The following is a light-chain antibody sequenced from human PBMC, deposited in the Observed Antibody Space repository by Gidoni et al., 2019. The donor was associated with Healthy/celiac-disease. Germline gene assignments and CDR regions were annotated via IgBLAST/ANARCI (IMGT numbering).Light chain of an antibody. CDR3: QQRSNWPRT. V-gene: IGKV3-11*01. CDR2: DAS. CDR1: QSVSSY. Sequence: EFVLPHSPATLSLSPGERATLSCRASQSVSSYLAWYQQKPGQAPRLLIYDASNRATGIPARFSGSGSGTDFTLTISSLEPEDFAVYYCQQRSNWPRTFGQGTKVEIK. J-gene: IGKJ1*01.